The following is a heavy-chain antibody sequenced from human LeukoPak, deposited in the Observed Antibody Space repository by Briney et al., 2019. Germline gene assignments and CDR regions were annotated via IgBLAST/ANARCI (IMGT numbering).Heavy chain of an antibody. Sequence: GASVKVSCKASGYTFTSYYMHWVRQAPGQGLEWMGIINPSGGSTSYAQKFQGRVTMTRDASTSTVYMELSSLRSEDTAAYYCARRDLDAFDIWGQGTMVTVSS. V-gene: IGHV1-46*01. D-gene: IGHD2-21*02. CDR3: ARRDLDAFDI. CDR2: INPSGGST. J-gene: IGHJ3*02. CDR1: GYTFTSYY.